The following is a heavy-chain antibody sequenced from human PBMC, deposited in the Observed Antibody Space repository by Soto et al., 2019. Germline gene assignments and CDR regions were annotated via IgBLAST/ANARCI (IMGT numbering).Heavy chain of an antibody. CDR3: AKDGILTGYGHYFEY. J-gene: IGHJ4*02. CDR2: ISGSGGST. Sequence: EVQLLESGGGLVQPGGSLRLSCAASGFTFSSYAMSWVRQAPGKGLEWVSAISGSGGSTYYADSVKGRFTISRDNSKNTLYLQMSSLRAGATAVYYCAKDGILTGYGHYFEYWGQGNLVTVSS. V-gene: IGHV3-23*01. CDR1: GFTFSSYA. D-gene: IGHD3-9*01.